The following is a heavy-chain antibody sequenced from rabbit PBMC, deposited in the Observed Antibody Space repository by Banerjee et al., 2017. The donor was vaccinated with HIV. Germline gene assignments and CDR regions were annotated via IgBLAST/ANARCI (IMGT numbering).Heavy chain of an antibody. CDR2: IYAGSSGST. V-gene: IGHV1S45*01. CDR3: ARGDVVYTGDGYDL. Sequence: QEQLEESGGDLVKPEGSLTLTCTASGFSFSGSYWICWVRQAPGKGLEWIACIYAGSSGSTYYASWAKGRFTISKTSSTTVTLQMTSLTAADTATYFCARGDVVYTGDGYDLWGQGTLVTVS. J-gene: IGHJ4*01. CDR1: GFSFSGSYW. D-gene: IGHD6-1*01.